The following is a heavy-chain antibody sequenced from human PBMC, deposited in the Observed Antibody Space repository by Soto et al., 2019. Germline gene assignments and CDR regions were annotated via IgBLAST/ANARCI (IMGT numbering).Heavy chain of an antibody. CDR1: GGTFSSYA. CDR3: ARGRYCSSTSCYGYYFDY. V-gene: IGHV1-69*13. Sequence: SVQVSCKASGGTFSSYAISWVRQAPGQGLEWMGGIIPIFGTANYAQKFQGRVTITADESTSTAYMELSSLRSEDTAVYYCARGRYCSSTSCYGYYFDYWGQGTLVTVAS. D-gene: IGHD2-2*01. J-gene: IGHJ4*02. CDR2: IIPIFGTA.